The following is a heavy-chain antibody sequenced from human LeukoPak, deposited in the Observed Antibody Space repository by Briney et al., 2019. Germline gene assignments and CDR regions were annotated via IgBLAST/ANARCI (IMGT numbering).Heavy chain of an antibody. V-gene: IGHV4-39*07. CDR1: GGSISSSIYY. J-gene: IGHJ2*01. Sequence: SETLSLTCIVSGGSISSSIYYWAWVRQPPGKGLEWIGTVFYNGATQYSPSLRSRVTISIDTSTNQFSLKLTSVTAADTALYYCARVGAKLTGVGWYLDLWGRGTLVTVSS. D-gene: IGHD3-9*01. CDR2: VFYNGAT. CDR3: ARVGAKLTGVGWYLDL.